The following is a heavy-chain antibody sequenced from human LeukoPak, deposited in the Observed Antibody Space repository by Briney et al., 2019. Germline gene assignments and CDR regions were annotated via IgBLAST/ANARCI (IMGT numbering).Heavy chain of an antibody. Sequence: ASVKVSCKASGYTFTSYDINWVRQATGQRLEWMGWMNPNSGNTGYAQKFQGRVTMTRNTSISTAYMELSSLRSEDTAVYYCARGIDYDFWSGYPRRNYYYYYMDVWGKGTTVTVPS. D-gene: IGHD3-3*01. CDR2: MNPNSGNT. CDR3: ARGIDYDFWSGYPRRNYYYYYMDV. J-gene: IGHJ6*03. V-gene: IGHV1-8*01. CDR1: GYTFTSYD.